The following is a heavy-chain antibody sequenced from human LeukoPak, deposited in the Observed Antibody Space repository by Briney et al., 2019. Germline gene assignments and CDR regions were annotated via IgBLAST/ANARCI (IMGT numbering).Heavy chain of an antibody. D-gene: IGHD1-26*01. Sequence: SETLSLTCTVSGGSISSSGYYWGWIRQPPGKGLEWIAAIYSGGSTHYNPSLESRVTISVDTPNNQFSLRLTSVTATDTAVFYCARLVGAAAYWGQGTLVTVSS. V-gene: IGHV4-39*01. CDR1: GGSISSSGYY. CDR3: ARLVGAAAY. J-gene: IGHJ4*02. CDR2: IYSGGST.